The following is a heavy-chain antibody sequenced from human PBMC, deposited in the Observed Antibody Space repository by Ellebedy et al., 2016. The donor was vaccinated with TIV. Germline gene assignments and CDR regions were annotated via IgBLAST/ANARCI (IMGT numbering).Heavy chain of an antibody. CDR2: ISPDDSDA. V-gene: IGHV5-51*01. CDR3: ARRYCSGGSCWEFDY. D-gene: IGHD2-15*01. J-gene: IGHJ4*02. Sequence: GESLKISCKGSGYDFTKYWIGWVRQMPGKGLEWMGVISPDDSDATYSPSFQGRVTISVDKSSSIAFLHLSSLKASDTAMYYCARRYCSGGSCWEFDYWGQGTLVTVSS. CDR1: GYDFTKYW.